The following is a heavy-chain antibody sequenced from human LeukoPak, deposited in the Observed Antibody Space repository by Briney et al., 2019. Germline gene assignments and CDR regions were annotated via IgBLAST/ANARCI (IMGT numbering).Heavy chain of an antibody. CDR1: GFTFSDYA. V-gene: IGHV3-23*01. CDR2: VSYSGSST. Sequence: GGSLRLSCGASGFTFSDYAMSWVRHAPGRGLDWVSTVSYSGSSTYYAGSVKGRFTISRDNSKNTMYLQMESLRVEDTDIYYCAKVPYSDYGSGRPPFMDVWGQGNTVAVSS. CDR3: AKVPYSDYGSGRPPFMDV. D-gene: IGHD3-10*01. J-gene: IGHJ6*02.